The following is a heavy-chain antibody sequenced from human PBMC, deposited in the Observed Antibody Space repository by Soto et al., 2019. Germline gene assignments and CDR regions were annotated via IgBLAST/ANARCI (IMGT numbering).Heavy chain of an antibody. CDR1: GGSISSSNW. Sequence: SETLSLTCAVSGGSISSSNWWSWVRQPPGKGLEWIGDIYHSGSTYYNPSLKSRVTISVDTSKNQFSLKLSSVTAADTAVYFCARLPGYCSGDSCRIDYWGQGTLVTVSS. J-gene: IGHJ4*02. V-gene: IGHV4-4*02. D-gene: IGHD2-15*01. CDR3: ARLPGYCSGDSCRIDY. CDR2: IYHSGST.